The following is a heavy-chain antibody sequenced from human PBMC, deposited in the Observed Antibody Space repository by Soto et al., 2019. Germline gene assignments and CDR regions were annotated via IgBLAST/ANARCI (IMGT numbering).Heavy chain of an antibody. J-gene: IGHJ4*02. D-gene: IGHD2-2*01. Sequence: EVQLVESGGGLVQPGGSLRLSCAASGFTFSSYWMHWVRQAPGKGLVWVSRINSDGSSTSYADSVKGRFTISRDNAKKTLYLQMNSLRAEDTAVYYCARDLPEVVPAAMPGLFDYWGQGTLVTVSS. CDR3: ARDLPEVVPAAMPGLFDY. V-gene: IGHV3-74*01. CDR2: INSDGSST. CDR1: GFTFSSYW.